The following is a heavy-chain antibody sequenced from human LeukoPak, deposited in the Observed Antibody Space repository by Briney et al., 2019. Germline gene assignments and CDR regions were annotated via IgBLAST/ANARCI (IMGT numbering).Heavy chain of an antibody. V-gene: IGHV3-21*01. J-gene: IGHJ4*02. D-gene: IGHD1-1*01. Sequence: GGSLRLSCAASGFTFSSYSMNWVRQAPGTGLEWVSSISSSSSYIYYADSVKGRFTISRDNAKNSLYLQMNSLRAEDTAVYYCARVDWNGPIDYWGQGTLVTVSS. CDR3: ARVDWNGPIDY. CDR1: GFTFSSYS. CDR2: ISSSSSYI.